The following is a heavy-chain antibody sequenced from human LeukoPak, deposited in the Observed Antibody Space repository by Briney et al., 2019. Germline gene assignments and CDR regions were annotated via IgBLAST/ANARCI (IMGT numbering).Heavy chain of an antibody. J-gene: IGHJ6*03. Sequence: PGGSLRLSCAASRFTFDDYAMHWVRQAPGKGLEWVSGISWNSGSIGYADSVKGRFTISRDNAKNSLYLQMNSLRAEDTALYYCAKDIVATVYYMDVWGKGTTVTVSS. CDR2: ISWNSGSI. V-gene: IGHV3-9*01. CDR3: AKDIVATVYYMDV. D-gene: IGHD5-12*01. CDR1: RFTFDDYA.